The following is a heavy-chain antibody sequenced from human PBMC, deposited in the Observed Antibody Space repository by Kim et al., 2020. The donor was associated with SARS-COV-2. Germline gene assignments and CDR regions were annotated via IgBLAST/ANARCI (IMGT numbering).Heavy chain of an antibody. CDR2: INHSGST. V-gene: IGHV4-34*01. J-gene: IGHJ5*01. Sequence: SETLSLTCAVYGGSFSGYYWSWIRQPPGKGLEWIGEINHSGSTNYNPSLKSRVTISVDTSKNQFSLKLSSVTAADTAVYYCARGTPVLRYFDWFLITNW. CDR1: GGSFSGYY. D-gene: IGHD3-9*01. CDR3: ARGTPVLRYFDWFLITNW.